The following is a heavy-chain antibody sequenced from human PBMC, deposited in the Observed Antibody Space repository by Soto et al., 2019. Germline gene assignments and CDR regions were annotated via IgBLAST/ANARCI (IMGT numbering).Heavy chain of an antibody. Sequence: EVQLVESGGGLVKPGGSLRLSCAASGITFSNAWMSWVRQAPGKGLEWVGRIKSETDGGTTDYAAPVKGRFTISRDDSKNTLFLQMNSMKTEDTAVYYCTTDRGGYSYGPGVYYFHGMDVWGQGTTVTVSS. CDR3: TTDRGGYSYGPGVYYFHGMDV. CDR1: GITFSNAW. D-gene: IGHD5-18*01. CDR2: IKSETDGGTT. V-gene: IGHV3-15*01. J-gene: IGHJ6*02.